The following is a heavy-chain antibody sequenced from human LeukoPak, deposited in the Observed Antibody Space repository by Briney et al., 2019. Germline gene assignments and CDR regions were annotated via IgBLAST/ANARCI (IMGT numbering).Heavy chain of an antibody. CDR3: AREGAYYYDSSGYYY. J-gene: IGHJ4*02. V-gene: IGHV4-4*07. CDR2: IYTSGST. Sequence: SETLSLTCTVSGGSISSYYWSWIRQPAGKGLEWIGRIYTSGSTNYNPSLKSRVTISVDTSKNQFSLKLSSVTAADTAVYYCAREGAYYYDSSGYYYWGQGTLVTVSS. CDR1: GGSISSYY. D-gene: IGHD3-22*01.